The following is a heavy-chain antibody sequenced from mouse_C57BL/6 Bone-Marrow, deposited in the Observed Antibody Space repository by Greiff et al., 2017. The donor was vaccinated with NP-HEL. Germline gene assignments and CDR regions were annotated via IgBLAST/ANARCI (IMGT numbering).Heavy chain of an antibody. J-gene: IGHJ3*01. CDR2: INPNNGGT. CDR3: ARLRLTGWFAY. V-gene: IGHV1-22*01. Sequence: EVQLQESGPELVKPGASVKMSCKASGYTFTDYNMHWVKQSHGKSLEWIGYINPNNGGTSYNQKFKGKATLTVNKSSSTAYMELRSLTSEDSAVYYCARLRLTGWFAYWGQGTLVTVSA. CDR1: GYTFTDYN. D-gene: IGHD1-2*01.